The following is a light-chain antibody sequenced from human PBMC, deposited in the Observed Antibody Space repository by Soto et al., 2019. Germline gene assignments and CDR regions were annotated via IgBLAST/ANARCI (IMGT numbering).Light chain of an antibody. V-gene: IGKV3-15*01. Sequence: EVLVTQSPATLSVSPGERAPLSCGASQSVSSNLAWYQQKPGQAPRLLIYGVSTRATGIPARFSGSGSGTEFTLTISSLQSEDFELYYCHQYDNWPKTFGQGTRLEI. CDR1: QSVSSN. CDR2: GVS. J-gene: IGKJ5*01. CDR3: HQYDNWPKT.